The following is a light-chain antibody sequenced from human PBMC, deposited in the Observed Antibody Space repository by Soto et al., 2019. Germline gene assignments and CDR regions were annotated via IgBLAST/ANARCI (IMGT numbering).Light chain of an antibody. V-gene: IGKV1-5*01. CDR2: DAS. CDR3: QQYNSYSQT. CDR1: QSISSW. Sequence: DIQMTQSPSTLSASVGDRVTITCRASQSISSWLAWYQQQPGKAPKLLIYDASSLESGVPSRFSGSGSGTESTLTISSLQPDDFATYYCQQYNSYSQTFGQGTKLEIK. J-gene: IGKJ2*01.